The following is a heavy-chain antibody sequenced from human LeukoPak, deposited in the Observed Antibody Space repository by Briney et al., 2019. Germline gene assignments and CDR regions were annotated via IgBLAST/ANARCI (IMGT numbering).Heavy chain of an antibody. D-gene: IGHD3-22*01. J-gene: IGHJ4*02. Sequence: ASVKVSCKASGYTFTGYYMHWVRQAPGQGLEWMGRINPNSGGTNYVQKFQGRVTMTRATSISTAYMELSRLRSDDTAVYYCASVSDYDSSGYRADYWGQGTLVTVSS. CDR3: ASVSDYDSSGYRADY. CDR2: INPNSGGT. V-gene: IGHV1-2*06. CDR1: GYTFTGYY.